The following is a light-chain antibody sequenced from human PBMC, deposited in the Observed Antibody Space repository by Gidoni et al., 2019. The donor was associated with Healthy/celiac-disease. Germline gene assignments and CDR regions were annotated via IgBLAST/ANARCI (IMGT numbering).Light chain of an antibody. CDR1: SSDVGGYNY. CDR3: CSYAGSS. V-gene: IGLV2-11*01. CDR2: DVS. J-gene: IGLJ3*02. Sequence: QSALTQPRSVSGSPGQSVTISCTGTSSDVGGYNYVSWYQQHPGKAPKLMIYDVSKRPSGVPDRFSGSKSGNTASLTTSGLQAEDEADYYCCSYAGSSFGGGTKLTVL.